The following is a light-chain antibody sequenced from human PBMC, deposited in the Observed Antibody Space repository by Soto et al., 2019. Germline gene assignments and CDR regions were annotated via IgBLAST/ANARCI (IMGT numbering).Light chain of an antibody. V-gene: IGLV2-14*01. Sequence: QSALTQPASVSGAPGQSITISCTGTSSDVGAYDWVSWYQHHPGKAPKLIIHEVINRPSGISFRFSGSKSGNTASLTISGLQSEDEAYYYCRSYTSSSTVLFVGGTKLTVL. CDR2: EVI. CDR1: SSDVGAYDW. J-gene: IGLJ2*01. CDR3: RSYTSSSTVL.